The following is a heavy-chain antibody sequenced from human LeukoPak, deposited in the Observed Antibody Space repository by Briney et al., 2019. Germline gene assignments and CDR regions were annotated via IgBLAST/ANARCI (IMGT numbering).Heavy chain of an antibody. D-gene: IGHD4-11*01. CDR2: ISGSGGST. CDR3: ANKYSNYDPPDY. Sequence: GGSLRLSCAASGFTFSSYATSWVRQAPGKGLEWVSAISGSGGSTYYADSVKGRFTISRDNSKNTLYLQMNSLRAEDTAVYYCANKYSNYDPPDYWGQGTLVTVSS. J-gene: IGHJ4*02. CDR1: GFTFSSYA. V-gene: IGHV3-23*01.